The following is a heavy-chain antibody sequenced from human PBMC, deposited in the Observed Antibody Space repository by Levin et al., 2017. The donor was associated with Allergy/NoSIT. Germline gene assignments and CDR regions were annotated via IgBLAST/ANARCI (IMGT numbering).Heavy chain of an antibody. V-gene: IGHV3-23*01. Sequence: GGSLRLSCRASGFTYSSYAMSWVRQAPGKGLEWVSGISGGGDSRYYADSVEGRFTISKDNSKNTLYLQMSSLRAEDTALYYCAKDYRRVGYDYYAFDIWGPGTMVTVSS. J-gene: IGHJ3*02. CDR2: ISGGGDSR. D-gene: IGHD5-12*01. CDR3: AKDYRRVGYDYYAFDI. CDR1: GFTYSSYA.